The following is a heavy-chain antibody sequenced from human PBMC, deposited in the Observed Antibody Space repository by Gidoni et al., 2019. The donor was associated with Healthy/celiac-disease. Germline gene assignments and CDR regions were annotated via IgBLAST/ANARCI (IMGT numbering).Heavy chain of an antibody. D-gene: IGHD2-2*01. CDR2: ILPIFGTA. J-gene: IGHJ3*02. Sequence: QVQLVQSGAEVKKPGSSVKVSCKASGGTFSSYAISWVRQAPGQGLEWMGGILPIFGTANYAQKFQGRVTITADESTNTAYMELSSLRSEDTAVYYCARDWGLVPAGNSAFDIWGQGTMVTVSS. CDR3: ARDWGLVPAGNSAFDI. V-gene: IGHV1-69*01. CDR1: GGTFSSYA.